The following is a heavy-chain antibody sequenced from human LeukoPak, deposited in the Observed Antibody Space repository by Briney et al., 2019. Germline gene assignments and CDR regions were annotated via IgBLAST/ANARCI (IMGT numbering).Heavy chain of an antibody. Sequence: GASVKVSCKASGYTFTSYYMHWVRQAPGQGLEWMGIINPSGGSTSYAQKFQGRVTMTRDTSTSTVYMELSSLRSEDTAVYYCARDRGSKRVAYCGGDCYIGYFALWGRGTLVTVSS. CDR1: GYTFTSYY. CDR2: INPSGGST. J-gene: IGHJ2*01. D-gene: IGHD2-21*02. V-gene: IGHV1-46*01. CDR3: ARDRGSKRVAYCGGDCYIGYFAL.